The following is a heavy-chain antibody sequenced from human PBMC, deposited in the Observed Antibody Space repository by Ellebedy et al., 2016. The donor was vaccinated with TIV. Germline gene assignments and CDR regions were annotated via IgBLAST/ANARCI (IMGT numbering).Heavy chain of an antibody. D-gene: IGHD2-2*01. CDR3: ARSGKSCSSTSCLVDV. V-gene: IGHV1-18*04. CDR2: ISGYNGNT. CDR1: GYTFTSYG. J-gene: IGHJ6*02. Sequence: AASVKVSCKAFGYTFTSYGFAWVRRAPGQGLEWMGWISGYNGNTRYAQLLQGRVTMTTDTSTTTAYMELRSLTSDDTAVYYCARSGKSCSSTSCLVDVWGQGTTVTVSS.